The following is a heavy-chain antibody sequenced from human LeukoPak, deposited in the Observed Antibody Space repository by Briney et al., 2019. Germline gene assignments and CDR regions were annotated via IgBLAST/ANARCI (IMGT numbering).Heavy chain of an antibody. J-gene: IGHJ6*03. V-gene: IGHV4-34*01. CDR3: ARVSRDTYYYYYYMDV. CDR1: GGSFSGYY. Sequence: SETLSLTCAVYGGSFSGYYWSWNRQPPGKGLEWIGEINHSGSTNYNPSLKSRVTISVDTSKNQFSLKLSSVTAADTAVYYCARVSRDTYYYYYYMDVWGKGTTVTVSS. CDR2: INHSGST.